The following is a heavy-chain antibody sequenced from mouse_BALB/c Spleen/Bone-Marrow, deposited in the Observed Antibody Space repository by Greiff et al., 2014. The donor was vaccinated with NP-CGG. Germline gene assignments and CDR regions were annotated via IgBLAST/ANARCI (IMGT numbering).Heavy chain of an antibody. V-gene: IGHV1-9*01. CDR2: ILPGSGST. J-gene: IGHJ4*01. D-gene: IGHD2-3*01. Sequence: VQLQQSGAELMKPGASVKISCKATGYTFSSYWIEWVKQRPGHGLEWIGEILPGSGSTNYNEKIKGKATFTADTSSNTAYMQLSSLTSEDSAVYYCARSDGYYYAMDYWGQGTSVTVSS. CDR1: GYTFSSYW. CDR3: ARSDGYYYAMDY.